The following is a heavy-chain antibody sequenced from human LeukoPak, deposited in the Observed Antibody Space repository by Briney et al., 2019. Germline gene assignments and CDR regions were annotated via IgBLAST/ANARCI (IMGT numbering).Heavy chain of an antibody. D-gene: IGHD3-16*01. CDR2: ISGSRGNT. CDR3: AKLIQESDH. Sequence: GGSLRLSCAASGFTFSSYGMAWFGRAPGKGLEWVSSISGSRGNTYYADSVKGRFTISRDNSKNTLFLQMNSLRAEDTAVYYCAKLIQESDHWGQGTLVTVSS. V-gene: IGHV3-23*01. CDR1: GFTFSSYG. J-gene: IGHJ4*02.